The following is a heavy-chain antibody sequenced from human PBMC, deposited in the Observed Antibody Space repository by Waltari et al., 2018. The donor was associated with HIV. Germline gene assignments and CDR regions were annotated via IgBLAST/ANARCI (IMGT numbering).Heavy chain of an antibody. CDR2: ISSSSSTI. D-gene: IGHD3-22*01. Sequence: EVQLVESGGGLVQPGGSLRLSCAASGFAFSSYRLNWFRQAPGKGLEWVSYISSSSSTIYYADSVKGRFTISRDNAKNSLYLQMNSLRDEDTAVYYCAWNYDSSGYYGRFDYWGQGTLVTVSS. J-gene: IGHJ4*02. V-gene: IGHV3-48*02. CDR3: AWNYDSSGYYGRFDY. CDR1: GFAFSSYR.